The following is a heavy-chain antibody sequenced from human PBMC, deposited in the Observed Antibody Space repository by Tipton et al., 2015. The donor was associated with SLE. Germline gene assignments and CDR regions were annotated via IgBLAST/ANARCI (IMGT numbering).Heavy chain of an antibody. CDR2: ISSSSSYI. CDR1: GFTFSSYS. J-gene: IGHJ6*03. V-gene: IGHV3-21*01. CDR3: ARNRIYSSRYSYYYMDV. D-gene: IGHD6-13*01. Sequence: SLRLSCAASGFTFSSYSMNWVRQAPGKGLEWVSSISSSSSYIYYADSLKGRFTISRDDPKNSLYLQMNSLRAEDTAVYYCARNRIYSSRYSYYYMDVWGKGTTVTVSS.